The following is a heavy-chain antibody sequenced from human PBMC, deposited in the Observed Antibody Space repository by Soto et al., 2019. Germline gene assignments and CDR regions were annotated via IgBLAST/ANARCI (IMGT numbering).Heavy chain of an antibody. CDR1: GFTFSSYG. CDR3: AKGVGADDAFDI. J-gene: IGHJ3*02. D-gene: IGHD1-26*01. Sequence: GGSLRLSCAASGFTFSSYGMHWVRQAPGKGLEWVAVISYDGSNKYYADSVKGRFTISRDNSKNTLYLQMNSLRAEDTAVYYCAKGVGADDAFDIWGQGTMVTV. CDR2: ISYDGSNK. V-gene: IGHV3-30*18.